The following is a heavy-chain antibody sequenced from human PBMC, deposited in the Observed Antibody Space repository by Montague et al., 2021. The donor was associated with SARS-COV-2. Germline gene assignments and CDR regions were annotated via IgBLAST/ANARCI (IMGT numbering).Heavy chain of an antibody. CDR3: ARLESTRGVIIRGAFHI. V-gene: IGHV4-39*01. J-gene: IGHJ3*02. CDR1: GDSINNSRYY. Sequence: SETLSLTCSVSGDSINNSRYYWGWIRQPPGKVLELLGTIYYSGSAYYXXXLKSRVTISVDTSKDQFSLKLNSVTATDTAVYYCARLESTRGVIIRGAFHIWGQGTKVTVSS. D-gene: IGHD3-10*01. CDR2: IYYSGSA.